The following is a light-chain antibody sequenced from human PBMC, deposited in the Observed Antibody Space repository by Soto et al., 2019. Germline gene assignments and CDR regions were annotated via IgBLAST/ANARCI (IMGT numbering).Light chain of an antibody. Sequence: QSALTQPPSVSGAPGQRVTISCTGSSSNIGAGFHVHWYQQLPGTAPKLLIYGNTIRPSGVPDRFSGSTSGTSASLAITGLQADDEADYCCQSYDTRLSAEVFGGGTKLTVL. CDR1: SSNIGAGFH. V-gene: IGLV1-40*01. J-gene: IGLJ3*02. CDR2: GNT. CDR3: QSYDTRLSAEV.